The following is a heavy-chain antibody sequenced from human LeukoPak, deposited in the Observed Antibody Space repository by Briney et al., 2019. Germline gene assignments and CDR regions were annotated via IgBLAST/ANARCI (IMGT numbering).Heavy chain of an antibody. J-gene: IGHJ4*02. D-gene: IGHD3-22*01. CDR3: AKDSRSTYYSDRSGLSASFDY. CDR2: ISYDGSNK. Sequence: GGSLRLSCAASGFTFSSYAMHWVRQAPGKGLEWVSVISYDGSNKYYADSVKGRFTISRDNSKSTLYLQMNSLRPEDTAVYYCAKDSRSTYYSDRSGLSASFDYWGQGTLVTVSS. CDR1: GFTFSSYA. V-gene: IGHV3-30-3*01.